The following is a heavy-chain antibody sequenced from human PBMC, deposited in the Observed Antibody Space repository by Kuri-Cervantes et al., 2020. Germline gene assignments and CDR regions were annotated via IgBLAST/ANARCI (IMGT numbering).Heavy chain of an antibody. J-gene: IGHJ6*02. CDR2: ISYDGNYK. V-gene: IGHV3-30*03. D-gene: IGHD6-19*01. CDR1: GFTFSNYG. Sequence: GESLKISCAASGFTFSNYGMHWVHQAPGKGLEWVALISYDGNYKYYGESVKGRFTISRDNSKNTLYLQMNSLRGEDTAVYYCARGHSSGWYQYYYYYYGMDVWGQGTTVTVSS. CDR3: ARGHSSGWYQYYYYYYGMDV.